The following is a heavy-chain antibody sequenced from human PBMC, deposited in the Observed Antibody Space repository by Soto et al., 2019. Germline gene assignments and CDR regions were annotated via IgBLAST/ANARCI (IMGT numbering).Heavy chain of an antibody. CDR2: IYYSGST. CDR3: ARDLRFRGFYGMDV. Sequence: QVPLQESGPGLVKPSQTPSLTCTVSGGSISSGGYYWSWIRQHPGKGLEWIGYIYYSGSTYYNPSLKSRVTISVDTSKNQFSLKLSSVTAADTAVYYCARDLRFRGFYGMDVWGQGTTVTVSS. V-gene: IGHV4-31*03. J-gene: IGHJ6*02. D-gene: IGHD3-10*01. CDR1: GGSISSGGYY.